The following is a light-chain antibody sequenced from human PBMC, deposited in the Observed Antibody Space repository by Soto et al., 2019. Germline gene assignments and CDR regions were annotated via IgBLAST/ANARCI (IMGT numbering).Light chain of an antibody. J-gene: IGLJ1*01. CDR3: SPYAGSNNFFYV. CDR2: EVS. CDR1: IRDVRGYNY. V-gene: IGLV2-8*01. Sequence: QCALTQPPSASGSPGQSFTISCTGTIRDVRGYNYVSWYQQHPGKAPKLMISEVSKRPSGVPDRFSGSKSGNTASLTVSGLQAEDEADYYCSPYAGSNNFFYVFGTGTKVTVL.